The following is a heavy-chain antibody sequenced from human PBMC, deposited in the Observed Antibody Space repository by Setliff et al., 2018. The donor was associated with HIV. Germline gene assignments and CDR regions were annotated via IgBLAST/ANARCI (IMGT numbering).Heavy chain of an antibody. Sequence: PSETLSLTCAVSGYSISSGYYWGWIRQPPGKGLEWVGSIYHSGTTYYNPSLKSRVTISVDTSKNQLSLKLRSVTAADTAVYYCARIGSGWSVGWFDPWGQGTLVTV. D-gene: IGHD6-13*01. CDR1: GYSISSGYY. V-gene: IGHV4-38-2*01. CDR3: ARIGSGWSVGWFDP. CDR2: IYHSGTT. J-gene: IGHJ5*02.